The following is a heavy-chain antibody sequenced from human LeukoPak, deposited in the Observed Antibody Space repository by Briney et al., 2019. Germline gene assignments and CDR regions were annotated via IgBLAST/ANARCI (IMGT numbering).Heavy chain of an antibody. CDR3: RASYGSGTFRETYYFDY. Sequence: LRASVKVSCKASGGTFSSYAISWVRQAPGQGLEWMGGIIPIFGTANYAQKFQGRVTITADESTSTAYMELSSLRSEDTAVYYCRASYGSGTFRETYYFDYWGQGTLVTVSS. J-gene: IGHJ4*02. CDR2: IIPIFGTA. V-gene: IGHV1-69*13. CDR1: GGTFSSYA. D-gene: IGHD3-10*01.